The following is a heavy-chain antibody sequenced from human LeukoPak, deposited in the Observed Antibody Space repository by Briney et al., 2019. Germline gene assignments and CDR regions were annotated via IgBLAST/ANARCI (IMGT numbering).Heavy chain of an antibody. CDR3: ARNSYYDSSGYYY. Sequence: PGGSLRLSCAASGFTFSSYWKSWVRQAPGKGLEWVANIKQDGSEKYYVDSVKGRFTISRDNAKNSLYLQMNSLRAEDTAVYYCARNSYYDSSGYYYWGQGTLVTVSS. D-gene: IGHD3-22*01. V-gene: IGHV3-7*01. CDR2: IKQDGSEK. CDR1: GFTFSSYW. J-gene: IGHJ4*02.